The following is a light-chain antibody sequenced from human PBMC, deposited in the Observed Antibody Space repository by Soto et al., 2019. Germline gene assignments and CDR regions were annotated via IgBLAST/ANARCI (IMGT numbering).Light chain of an antibody. CDR3: SSYAGSNNWV. CDR2: DVS. Sequence: QSALTQPPSASWSPGQSVTISCTGTSSDVGGYNYVSWYQQHPGKAPKLMIYDVSKRPSGVPDRFSGSKSGNTASLTVSGLQAEDEADYYCSSYAGSNNWVFGGGTTLTVL. V-gene: IGLV2-8*01. J-gene: IGLJ3*02. CDR1: SSDVGGYNY.